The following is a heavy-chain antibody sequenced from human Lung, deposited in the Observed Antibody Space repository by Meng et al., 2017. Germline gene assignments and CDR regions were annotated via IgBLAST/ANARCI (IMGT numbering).Heavy chain of an antibody. J-gene: IGHJ4*02. CDR2: INHSGST. V-gene: IGHV4-34*01. D-gene: IGHD4-11*01. CDR3: ARGPTTMAHDFDY. CDR1: GGSFSDYY. Sequence: QVQLQQWCAGLLKPSETLSLTCVVSGGSFSDYYWSWIRHPPGKGLEWIGEINHSGSTNYNPSLESRATISVDTSQNNLSLKLSSVTAADSAVYYCARGPTTMAHDFDYWGQGTLVTVSS.